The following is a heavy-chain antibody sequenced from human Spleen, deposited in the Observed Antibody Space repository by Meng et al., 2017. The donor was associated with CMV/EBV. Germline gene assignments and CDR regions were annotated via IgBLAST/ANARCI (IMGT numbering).Heavy chain of an antibody. CDR3: VRAKEIITPLGEIIGVAGFAP. CDR2: ISRDGSNI. V-gene: IGHV3-74*01. D-gene: IGHD3-3*01. Sequence: NYWMHWVRQAPGKGLVWVSRISRDGSNITYADSVKGRFTMSRDNAKDTLHLQMKTLRVEDTAVYYCVRAKEIITPLGEIIGVAGFAPWGQGTLVTVSS. J-gene: IGHJ5*02. CDR1: NYW.